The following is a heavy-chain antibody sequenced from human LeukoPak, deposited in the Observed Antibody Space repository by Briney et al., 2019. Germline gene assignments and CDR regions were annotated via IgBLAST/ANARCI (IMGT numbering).Heavy chain of an antibody. D-gene: IGHD3-3*01. CDR2: IYYSGST. J-gene: IGHJ4*02. Sequence: SETLSLTCAVYGGSFSGYYWGWIRQPPGKGLEWIGSIYYSGSTYYNPSLKSRVTISVDTSKNQFSLKLSSVTAADTAVYYCARRRNDFWSGYYTTFDYWGQGTLVTVSS. V-gene: IGHV4-39*01. CDR1: GGSFSGYY. CDR3: ARRRNDFWSGYYTTFDY.